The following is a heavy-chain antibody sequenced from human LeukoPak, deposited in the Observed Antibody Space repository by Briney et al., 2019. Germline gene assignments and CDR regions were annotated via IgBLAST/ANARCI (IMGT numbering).Heavy chain of an antibody. CDR1: GGSISGYY. CDR3: ARCRGSGSIFDP. Sequence: PSETLSLTCSVSGGSISGYYWSWIRQPPGKGLEWIGYIYINGTTNYNPSLKRRVTISVDTSKNHFSLKLTSVTAADTAVYYCARCRGSGSIFDPWGQGTLVTVSS. J-gene: IGHJ5*02. D-gene: IGHD3-10*01. CDR2: IYINGTT. V-gene: IGHV4-59*12.